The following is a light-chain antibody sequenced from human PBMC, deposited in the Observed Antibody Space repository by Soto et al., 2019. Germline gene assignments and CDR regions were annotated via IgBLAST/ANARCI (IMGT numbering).Light chain of an antibody. CDR2: DVS. Sequence: QSALTQPASVSGSPGQSITISCTGTSSDVGGYNYVSWYQQHPGKAPKLIIYDVSNRPSGVSNRFSGSKSGNTASLTISGLQAEDEADYHCSSYTSSSTLVVFGGGTQLTVL. J-gene: IGLJ2*01. CDR3: SSYTSSSTLVV. CDR1: SSDVGGYNY. V-gene: IGLV2-14*01.